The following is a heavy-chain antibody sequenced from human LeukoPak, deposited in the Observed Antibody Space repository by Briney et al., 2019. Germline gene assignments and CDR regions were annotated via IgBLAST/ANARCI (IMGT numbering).Heavy chain of an antibody. V-gene: IGHV4-4*07. Sequence: SETLSLTCTVSGGSISGYYWSWIRQPAGKGLEWIGRIYTSGSTHYNPSLKSRVTMSVDTSKNQFSLKLSSVTAADTAVYYCARLITGTTTAFDIWGQGTVVTVPS. J-gene: IGHJ3*02. CDR3: ARLITGTTTAFDI. D-gene: IGHD1-7*01. CDR1: GGSISGYY. CDR2: IYTSGST.